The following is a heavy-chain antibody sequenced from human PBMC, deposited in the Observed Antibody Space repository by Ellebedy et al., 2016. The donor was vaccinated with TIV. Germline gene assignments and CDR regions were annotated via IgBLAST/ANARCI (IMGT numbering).Heavy chain of an antibody. V-gene: IGHV3-23*01. Sequence: GESLKISXAASGFTFGSYAMTWVRQAPGKGLEWVSAISGSGETTYYADSVKGRFTISRDNSKNTLYLQMNSLRAEDTAVYYCAKDGLYGMDVWGQGTTVTVSS. CDR3: AKDGLYGMDV. J-gene: IGHJ6*02. CDR2: ISGSGETT. CDR1: GFTFGSYA.